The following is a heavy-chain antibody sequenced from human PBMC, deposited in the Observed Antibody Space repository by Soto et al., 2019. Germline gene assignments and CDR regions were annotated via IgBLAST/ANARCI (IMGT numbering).Heavy chain of an antibody. CDR1: GYTFTSYY. Sequence: QVQLVQSGAEVKKPGASVKVSCKASGYTFTSYYMHWVRQAPGQGLEWMGIINPSGGSTSYAQKFQGRVTMTRDTSTSTVYMELSSLRSEDTAVYYCARDRCSGGSCYSADYYFDYWGQGTLVTVSS. V-gene: IGHV1-46*01. CDR3: ARDRCSGGSCYSADYYFDY. J-gene: IGHJ4*02. D-gene: IGHD2-15*01. CDR2: INPSGGST.